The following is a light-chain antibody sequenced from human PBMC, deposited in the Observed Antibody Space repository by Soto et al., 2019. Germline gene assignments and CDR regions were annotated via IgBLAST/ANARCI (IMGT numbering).Light chain of an antibody. CDR3: SSYTSSSTYV. CDR2: EVT. CDR1: SSDVGDYNF. J-gene: IGLJ1*01. V-gene: IGLV2-14*01. Sequence: QLVLTQPASVSGSPGQSITISCTGTSSDVGDYNFVSWYQQHPGKAPKLMIYEVTHRPSGVSNRFSGSKSGNTASLTISGLQAEDEADYYCSSYTSSSTYVFGTGTKLTVL.